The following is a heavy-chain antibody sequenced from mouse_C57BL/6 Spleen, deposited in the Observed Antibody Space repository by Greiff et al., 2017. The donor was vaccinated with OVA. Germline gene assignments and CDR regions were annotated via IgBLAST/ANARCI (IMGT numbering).Heavy chain of an antibody. V-gene: IGHV1-72*01. J-gene: IGHJ3*01. CDR3: AREGYGLFAY. D-gene: IGHD2-2*01. CDR1: GSTFPSYW. CDR2: IDPNRGGT. Sequence: QVQLQQPGAALVKPGASVKLSCKASGSTFPSYWMHWVTQRPGRGLEWIGRIDPNRGGTNYTEKFKSKATLTVDKPSSTAYMQLSSLTSEDSAVYYCAREGYGLFAYWGQGTLVTGSA.